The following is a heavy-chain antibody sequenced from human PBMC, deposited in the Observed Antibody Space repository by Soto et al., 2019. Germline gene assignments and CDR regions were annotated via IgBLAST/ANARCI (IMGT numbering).Heavy chain of an antibody. V-gene: IGHV1-69*12. CDR2: IIPIFGTA. CDR3: ARAVGIGDHYYGMDV. Sequence: QVQLVQSGAEVKKPGSSVKVSCKASGGTFSSYAISWVRQAPGQGLEWMGGIIPIFGTANYAQKLQGRVKIIADESTSTAYMELRSLRSEDTAVYYCARAVGIGDHYYGMDVWGQGTTVTVSS. CDR1: GGTFSSYA. J-gene: IGHJ6*02. D-gene: IGHD1-26*01.